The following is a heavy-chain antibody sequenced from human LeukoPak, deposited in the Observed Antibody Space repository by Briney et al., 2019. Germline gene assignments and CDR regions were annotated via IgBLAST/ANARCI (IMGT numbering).Heavy chain of an antibody. J-gene: IGHJ4*02. D-gene: IGHD6-19*01. V-gene: IGHV3-7*03. CDR3: ARYNSAWKTDDY. CDR1: RFTFNSYW. Sequence: GGSLRLSCAASRFTFNSYWMTWVRQAPGKRLEWVAEIKQDGSDKYYAGSVKGRFTISRDNAKNSLYLQMNSLRAEDTAVYFCARYNSAWKTDDYWGQGTLVTVSS. CDR2: IKQDGSDK.